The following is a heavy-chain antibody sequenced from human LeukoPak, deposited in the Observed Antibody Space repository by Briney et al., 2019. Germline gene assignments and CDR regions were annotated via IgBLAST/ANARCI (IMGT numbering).Heavy chain of an antibody. CDR2: IYTSGST. Sequence: PSETLSLTCTVSGGSISSSGYYWSWIRQPAGKGLEWIGRIYTSGSTNYNPSLKSRVTISVDTSKNQFSLKLSSVTAADTAVYYCARLHKGVNRAFDYWGQGTLVTVSS. V-gene: IGHV4-61*02. CDR3: ARLHKGVNRAFDY. J-gene: IGHJ4*02. D-gene: IGHD1-14*01. CDR1: GGSISSSGYY.